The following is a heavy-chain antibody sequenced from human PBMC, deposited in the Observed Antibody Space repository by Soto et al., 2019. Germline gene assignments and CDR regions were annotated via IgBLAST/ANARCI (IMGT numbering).Heavy chain of an antibody. CDR3: ARGRATAISFVFDY. CDR1: AFTVSSNY. Sequence: EVQVVESGGDLVQPGGSLRLSCAASAFTVSSNYMTWVRQAPGKGLEWVAVIYTSGNTDYADSVKGRFTISRDNSKNAVGLQMNSLRTEDTAVYYCARGRATAISFVFDYWGQGTLVTVSS. J-gene: IGHJ4*02. D-gene: IGHD5-18*01. V-gene: IGHV3-66*01. CDR2: IYTSGNT.